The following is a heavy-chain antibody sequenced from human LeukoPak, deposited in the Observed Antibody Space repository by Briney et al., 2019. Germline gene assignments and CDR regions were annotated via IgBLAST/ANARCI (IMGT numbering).Heavy chain of an antibody. CDR3: ARGRSGYDATPVDY. CDR1: GYTFTSYG. CDR2: ISAYNGNT. V-gene: IGHV1-18*01. J-gene: IGHJ4*02. D-gene: IGHD5-12*01. Sequence: GASVKVSCKASGYTFTSYGISWVRQAPGQGLEWMGWISAYNGNTNYAQKLQGRVTMTTDTSTSTAYMELRRLRSDDTAVYYGARGRSGYDATPVDYWGQGTLVTVSS.